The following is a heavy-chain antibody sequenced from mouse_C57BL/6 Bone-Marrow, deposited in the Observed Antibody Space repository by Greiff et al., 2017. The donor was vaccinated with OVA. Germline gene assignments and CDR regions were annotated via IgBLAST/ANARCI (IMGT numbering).Heavy chain of an antibody. D-gene: IGHD2-5*01. CDR2: INPSSGYT. V-gene: IGHV1-4*01. Sequence: QVQLQQSGAELVRPGASVKMSCKASGYTFTSYTMHWVKQRPGQGLEWIGYINPSSGYTKYNQKFKDKATLTADKSSSTAYMQLSSLTSEDSAVYYCSRWAYYSNYEVDYWGQGTTLTVSS. J-gene: IGHJ2*01. CDR3: SRWAYYSNYEVDY. CDR1: GYTFTSYT.